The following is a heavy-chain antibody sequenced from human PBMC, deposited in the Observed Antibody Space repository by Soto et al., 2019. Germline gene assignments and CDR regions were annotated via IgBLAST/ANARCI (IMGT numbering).Heavy chain of an antibody. CDR1: GGSVSSGSYY. Sequence: SDTLSLTCTLSGGSVSSGSYYWSWIRQPPGKGLEWIGYIYYSGSTNYNTSLKSRVTISLDTSKSQFSLRLASVTGADTAVYYCARLASPTVVVTYHVFDVWGQGTMVT. V-gene: IGHV4-61*01. D-gene: IGHD2-2*01. J-gene: IGHJ3*01. CDR2: IYYSGST. CDR3: ARLASPTVVVTYHVFDV.